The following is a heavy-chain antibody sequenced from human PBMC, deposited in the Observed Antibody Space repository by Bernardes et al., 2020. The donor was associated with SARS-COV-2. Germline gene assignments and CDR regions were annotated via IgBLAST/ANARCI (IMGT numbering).Heavy chain of an antibody. CDR1: GFTFSSYS. V-gene: IGHV3-21*01. D-gene: IGHD3-22*01. J-gene: IGHJ4*02. Sequence: GGSLRLSCAASGFTFSSYSMNWVRQAPGKGLEWVSSISSSSSYIYYADSVKGRFTISRDNAKNSLYLQMNSLRAEDTAVYYCARDGYYDSSGYYYEVTDYWGQGTLVTVSS. CDR3: ARDGYYDSSGYYYEVTDY. CDR2: ISSSSSYI.